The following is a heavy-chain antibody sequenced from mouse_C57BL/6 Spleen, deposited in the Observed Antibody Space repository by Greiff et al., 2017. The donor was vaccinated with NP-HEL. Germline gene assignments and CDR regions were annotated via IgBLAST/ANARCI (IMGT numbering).Heavy chain of an antibody. D-gene: IGHD2-1*01. V-gene: IGHV1-15*01. CDR2: IDPETGGT. Sequence: VQLQQSGAELVRPGASVTLSCKASGYTFTDYEMHWVKQTPVHGLEWIGAIDPETGGTAYNQKFKGKAILTADKSSRTAYRELRSLTSKDSAVYYCTRGDGKGAWFAYWGQGTLVTVSA. J-gene: IGHJ3*01. CDR3: TRGDGKGAWFAY. CDR1: GYTFTDYE.